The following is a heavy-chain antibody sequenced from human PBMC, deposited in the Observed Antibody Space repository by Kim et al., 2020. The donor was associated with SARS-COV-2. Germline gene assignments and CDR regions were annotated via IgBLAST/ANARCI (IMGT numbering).Heavy chain of an antibody. Sequence: TNCNPSLKSRVTRSVDKSKNQFSLKLSSVTAADTAVYYCARNMVRGPAVYWGQGTLVTVSS. CDR3: ARNMVRGPAVY. V-gene: IGHV4-4*02. D-gene: IGHD3-10*01. CDR2: T. J-gene: IGHJ4*02.